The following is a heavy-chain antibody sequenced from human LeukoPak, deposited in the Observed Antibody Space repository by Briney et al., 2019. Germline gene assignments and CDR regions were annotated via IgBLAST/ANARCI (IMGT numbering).Heavy chain of an antibody. J-gene: IGHJ4*01. CDR1: GLSLNNYA. CDR2: LSRRDDGK. D-gene: IGHD2-21*01. CDR3: AKAPVTSCRGAFCYPFDY. V-gene: IGHV3-23*01. Sequence: GGSLRLSCTASGLSLNNYAMRWVRQVPGKGLEWVSALSRRDDGKWYAESVRGRFTISRDTSKNTVYLQMNSLRVEDAGVYYCAKAPVTSCRGAFCYPFDYWGHGTLVTVSS.